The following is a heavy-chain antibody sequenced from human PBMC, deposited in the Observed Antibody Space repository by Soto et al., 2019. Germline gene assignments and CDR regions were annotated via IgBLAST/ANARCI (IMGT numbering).Heavy chain of an antibody. CDR3: AREGRGSFYYGMDV. V-gene: IGHV1-18*01. Sequence: ASVKVSCKASGYTFTSYGISWVRQARGQGLEWMGWISAYNGNTNYAQKLQGRVTMTTDTSTSKAYMELRSLRSDDTAVYYCAREGRGSFYYGMDVWGQGTTITVSS. CDR2: ISAYNGNT. CDR1: GYTFTSYG. J-gene: IGHJ6*02.